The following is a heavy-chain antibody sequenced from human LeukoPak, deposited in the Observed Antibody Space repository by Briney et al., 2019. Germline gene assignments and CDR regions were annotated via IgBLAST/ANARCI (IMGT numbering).Heavy chain of an antibody. CDR2: VSDAGGST. V-gene: IGHV3-23*01. D-gene: IGHD6-19*01. Sequence: GGSLRLSCAASGFTFSNYAMSWIRQAPGKGLEWVSSVSDAGGSTYYADSVKGRFTISRDNSKNTLFLQMNSLRAEDTALYYCAKVSSGWYWNYFDYWGQGTLVTVSS. CDR1: GFTFSNYA. J-gene: IGHJ4*02. CDR3: AKVSSGWYWNYFDY.